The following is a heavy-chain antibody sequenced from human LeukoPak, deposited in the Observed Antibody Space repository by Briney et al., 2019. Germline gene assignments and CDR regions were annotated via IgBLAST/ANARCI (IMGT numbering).Heavy chain of an antibody. J-gene: IGHJ3*02. V-gene: IGHV3-64*01. CDR2: VGSDGSST. D-gene: IGHD1-26*01. CDR3: ARAIVGAFPRGAFDI. CDR1: GFTFSTYA. Sequence: GGSLRLSCAASGFTFSTYAMHWVRQAPGPGLEYVSSVGSDGSSTYHANSVKGRFTISRDNSKNTLYLQMGSLKPEDMAVYYCARAIVGAFPRGAFDIWGQGTMVTVSS.